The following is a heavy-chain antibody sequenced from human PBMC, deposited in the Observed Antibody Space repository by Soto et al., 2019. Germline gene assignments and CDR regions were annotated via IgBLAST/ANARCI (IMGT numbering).Heavy chain of an antibody. J-gene: IGHJ3*02. CDR1: GFTFSSYA. V-gene: IGHV3-30-3*01. Sequence: QVQLVESGGGVVQPGRSLRLSCAASGFTFSSYAMHWVRQAPGKGLEWLTVISYDGSSQHYADSVKGRFTISRDNSKNTLYLQVNGLRAEDTAVYYCARDRDGSGSDAFDIWGQGTMVTVSS. D-gene: IGHD6-19*01. CDR2: ISYDGSSQ. CDR3: ARDRDGSGSDAFDI.